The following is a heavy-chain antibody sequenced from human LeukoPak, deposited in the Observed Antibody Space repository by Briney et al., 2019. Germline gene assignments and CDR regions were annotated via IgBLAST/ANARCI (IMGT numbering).Heavy chain of an antibody. V-gene: IGHV4-39*07. Sequence: PSETLSLTCTVSGGPISSSSYYWGWIRQPPGKGLEWIGSIYYSGSTYYNPSLKSRVTISVDTSKNQFSLKLSSVTAADTAVYYCARVNRNDSSGYYKYYYYYYGMDVWGQGTTVTVSS. CDR2: IYYSGST. CDR1: GGPISSSSYY. CDR3: ARVNRNDSSGYYKYYYYYYGMDV. J-gene: IGHJ6*02. D-gene: IGHD3-22*01.